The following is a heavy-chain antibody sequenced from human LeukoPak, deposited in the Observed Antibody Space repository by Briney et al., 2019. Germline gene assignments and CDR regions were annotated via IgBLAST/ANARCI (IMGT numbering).Heavy chain of an antibody. CDR2: IYYSGST. CDR1: GGSISSSSYY. J-gene: IGHJ5*02. Sequence: SETLSLTCTVSGGSISSSSYYWGWIRQPPGKGLEWIGYIYYSGSTYYNPSLKSRVTISVDTSKNQFSLKLSSVTAADTAVYYCVRWHDRLPRAWFDPWGQGTLVTVSS. V-gene: IGHV4-31*03. D-gene: IGHD5-12*01. CDR3: VRWHDRLPRAWFDP.